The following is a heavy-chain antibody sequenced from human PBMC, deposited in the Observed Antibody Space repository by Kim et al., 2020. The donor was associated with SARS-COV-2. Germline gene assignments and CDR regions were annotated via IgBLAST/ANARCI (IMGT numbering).Heavy chain of an antibody. Sequence: GGSLRLSCAASGFSFSNYGMHWVRQAPGKGLEWLSTISHDGSNKNYPVSVKGRFTISRDNSRNTLYLQMNFLRPEDTAVYYCAKDYGYRYASGSSYLEEWGQGTPVTVSS. CDR2: ISHDGSNK. CDR3: AKDYGYRYASGSSYLEE. CDR1: GFSFSNYG. D-gene: IGHD3-10*01. J-gene: IGHJ4*02. V-gene: IGHV3-30*18.